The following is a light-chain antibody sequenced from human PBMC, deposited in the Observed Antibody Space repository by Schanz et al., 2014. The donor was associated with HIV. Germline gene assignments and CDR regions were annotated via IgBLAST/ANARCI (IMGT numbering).Light chain of an antibody. CDR2: EVS. V-gene: IGLV2-14*02. J-gene: IGLJ1*01. Sequence: QSALTQPASVSGSPGQSITISCTGTSTDVGSYNLVSWYQQHPGKAPKLMIYEVSKWPSGVSNRFSGSKSGNTASLTISGLQAEDEADYFCSSYTTSNTHVFGSGTKLTVL. CDR3: SSYTTSNTHV. CDR1: STDVGSYNL.